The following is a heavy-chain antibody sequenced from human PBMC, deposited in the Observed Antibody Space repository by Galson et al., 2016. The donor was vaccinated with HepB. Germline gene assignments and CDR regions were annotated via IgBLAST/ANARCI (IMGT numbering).Heavy chain of an antibody. D-gene: IGHD3-3*01. J-gene: IGHJ4*02. CDR1: GFTFSSYA. CDR3: ARDGGWNYDYFDY. Sequence: SLRLSCAASGFTFSSYAMHWVRQAPGKGLEWVAVISYDGSNKYYADSVKGRFTISRDNSKNTLYLQMNSLRVEDTAVYYCARDGGWNYDYFDYWGQGTLATVSS. CDR2: ISYDGSNK. V-gene: IGHV3-30*04.